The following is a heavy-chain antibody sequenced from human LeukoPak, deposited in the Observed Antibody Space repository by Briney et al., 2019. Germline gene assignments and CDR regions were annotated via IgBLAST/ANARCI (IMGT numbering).Heavy chain of an antibody. CDR1: GFTFSASD. CDR3: LHWLAPFDY. Sequence: GGSLRLSCAASGFTFSASDIYWVRQASGEGLEWVGHIRNKASNYAPTYAASVKGRFSISRDDSKNTAYLEMNSLKTEDTAVYYCLHWLAPFDYWGQGTLVTVSS. J-gene: IGHJ4*02. CDR2: IRNKASNYAP. D-gene: IGHD6-19*01. V-gene: IGHV3-73*01.